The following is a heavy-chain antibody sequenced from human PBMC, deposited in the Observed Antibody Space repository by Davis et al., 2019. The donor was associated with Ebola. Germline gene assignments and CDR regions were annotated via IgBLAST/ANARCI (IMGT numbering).Heavy chain of an antibody. V-gene: IGHV3-23*01. D-gene: IGHD6-19*01. CDR2: ISCSGGST. CDR3: AGVTEYSSGWYGGNWFDP. J-gene: IGHJ5*02. CDR1: GFTFSSYA. Sequence: GESLKISCAASGFTFSSYAMSWVRQAPGKGLEWVSAISCSGGSTYYADSVKGRFTISRDNAKNSLYLQMNSLRAEDTAVYYCAGVTEYSSGWYGGNWFDPWGQGTLVTVSS.